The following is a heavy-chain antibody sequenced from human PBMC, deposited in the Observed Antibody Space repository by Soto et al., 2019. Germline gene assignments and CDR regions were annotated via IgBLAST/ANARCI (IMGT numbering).Heavy chain of an antibody. J-gene: IGHJ4*02. V-gene: IGHV1-46*01. Sequence: VKVSCKASGYTFTSYYMHWVRQAPGQGLEWMGIINPSGGSTSYAQKFQGRVTMTRDTSTSTVYMELSSLRSEDTAVYYCARVITMVRGHESYFQYLGQGTLVSVSS. D-gene: IGHD3-10*01. CDR3: ARVITMVRGHESYFQY. CDR2: INPSGGST. CDR1: GYTFTSYY.